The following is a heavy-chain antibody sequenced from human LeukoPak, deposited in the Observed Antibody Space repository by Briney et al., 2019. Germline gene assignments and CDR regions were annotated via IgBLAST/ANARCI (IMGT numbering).Heavy chain of an antibody. CDR3: ARRRVPNYYGSGSLFGGYYGMDV. Sequence: SETLSLTCTVSGGSISSYYWSWIRQPPGKGLEWIGYIYYSGSTNYNPSLKSRVTISVDTSKNQFSLKLSSVTAADTAVYYCARRRVPNYYGSGSLFGGYYGMDVWGQGTTVTDSS. CDR1: GGSISSYY. V-gene: IGHV4-59*08. CDR2: IYYSGST. D-gene: IGHD3-10*01. J-gene: IGHJ6*02.